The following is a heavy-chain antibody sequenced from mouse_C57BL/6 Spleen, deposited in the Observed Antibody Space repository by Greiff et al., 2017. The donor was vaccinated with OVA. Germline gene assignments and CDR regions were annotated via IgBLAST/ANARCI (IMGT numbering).Heavy chain of an antibody. J-gene: IGHJ2*01. V-gene: IGHV1-82*01. Sequence: VQLQQSGPELVKPGASVKISCKASGYAFSSSWMNWVKQRPGKGLEWIGRIYPGDGDTNYNGKFKGKATLTADKSSSTAYMQLSSLTSEDSAVYFCAAPWDDYFDYWGQGTTLTVSS. CDR2: IYPGDGDT. CDR3: AAPWDDYFDY. CDR1: GYAFSSSW. D-gene: IGHD4-1*01.